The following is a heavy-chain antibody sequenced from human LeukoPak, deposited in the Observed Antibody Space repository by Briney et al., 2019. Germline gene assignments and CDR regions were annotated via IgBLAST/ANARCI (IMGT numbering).Heavy chain of an antibody. CDR2: ISSSSSYI. J-gene: IGHJ4*02. D-gene: IGHD6-13*01. V-gene: IGHV3-21*01. CDR3: ARVRQLVTTRAYYFDY. CDR1: GFTFSSYS. Sequence: EGSLRLSCAASGFTFSSYSMNWVRQAPGKGLEWVSSISSSSSYIYYADSVKGRFTISRDNSKNTLYLQMNSLRAEDTAVYYCARVRQLVTTRAYYFDYWGQGTLVTVSS.